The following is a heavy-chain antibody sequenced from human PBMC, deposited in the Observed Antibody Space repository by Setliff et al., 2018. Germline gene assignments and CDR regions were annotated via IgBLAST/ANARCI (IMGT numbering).Heavy chain of an antibody. CDR2: INSDGSST. J-gene: IGHJ6*02. CDR1: GFTFSSYW. CDR3: ARDRGQVTVNNRYGFYYYGMDV. Sequence: PGGSLRLSCAASGFTFSSYWMHWVRQAPGKGLVWVSRINSDGSSTSYADSVKGRFTISRDNSKNTVYLRMNALRAEDTGLYYCARDRGQVTVNNRYGFYYYGMDVWGQGTTVTVS. D-gene: IGHD3-16*02. V-gene: IGHV3-74*01.